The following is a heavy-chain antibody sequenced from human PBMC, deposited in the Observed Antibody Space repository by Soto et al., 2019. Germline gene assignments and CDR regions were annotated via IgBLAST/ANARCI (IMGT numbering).Heavy chain of an antibody. CDR1: GFTFSTYA. CDR2: ISTSGSST. Sequence: GGSLRLSCVASGFTFSTYAMGWVRQAPGKGLEWVSSISTSGSSTYYADSVKGRFTISRDNSRNTLYLQMHSLRAEDTALYYCAKAPATVTTLNWFDPWGQGTLVTVSS. CDR3: AKAPATVTTLNWFDP. V-gene: IGHV3-23*01. J-gene: IGHJ5*02. D-gene: IGHD4-4*01.